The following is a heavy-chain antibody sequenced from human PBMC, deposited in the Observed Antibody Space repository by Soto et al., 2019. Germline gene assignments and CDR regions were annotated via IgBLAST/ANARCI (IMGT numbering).Heavy chain of an antibody. CDR3: ARDYYGSGIGGHWFDP. CDR1: GGSISSVGYY. J-gene: IGHJ5*02. Sequence: QVQLQESGPGLVKPSQTLSLTCTVSGGSISSVGYYWSWIRQHPGKGLEWIGYIYYSGSTYYNPSLKSRVTISVDMSKNQFSLKLSSVTAADTAVYYCARDYYGSGIGGHWFDPWGQGTLVTVSS. D-gene: IGHD3-10*01. CDR2: IYYSGST. V-gene: IGHV4-31*03.